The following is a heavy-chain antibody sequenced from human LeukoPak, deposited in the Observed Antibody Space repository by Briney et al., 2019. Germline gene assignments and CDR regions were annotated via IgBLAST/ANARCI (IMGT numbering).Heavy chain of an antibody. Sequence: GGSLRLSCAASGFTFSSYSMNWVRQAPGKGLEWVSSIGSSSSYIYYADSVKGRFTISRDNAKNSLYLQMNSLRAEDTAVYYCARDRQHDGSGSYLNGMDVWGQGTTVTVSS. CDR2: IGSSSSYI. D-gene: IGHD3-10*01. V-gene: IGHV3-21*01. CDR3: ARDRQHDGSGSYLNGMDV. J-gene: IGHJ6*02. CDR1: GFTFSSYS.